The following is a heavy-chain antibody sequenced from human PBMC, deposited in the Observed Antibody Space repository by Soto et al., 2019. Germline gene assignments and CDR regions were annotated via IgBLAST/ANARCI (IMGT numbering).Heavy chain of an antibody. V-gene: IGHV1-2*04. D-gene: IGHD1-26*01. CDR2: INPNGGVT. CDR3: ASGSGATPATFDYYFFDMDV. J-gene: IGHJ6*03. Sequence: QVQLVQSGAEVRKPGASVTVPCRSSGDSFNDYYIHWVRQAPGQGFEWMGWINPNGGVTKYAQKSHCWFSMTMDTSMRTVNLCLSRPRSDETAVYYRASGSGATPATFDYYFFDMDVWGTGPALTVSS. CDR1: GDSFNDYY.